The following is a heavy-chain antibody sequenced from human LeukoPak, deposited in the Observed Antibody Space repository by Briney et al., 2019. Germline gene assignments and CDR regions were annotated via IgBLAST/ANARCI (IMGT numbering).Heavy chain of an antibody. CDR3: ARDRDCSSTSCYENYFDY. CDR1: GGSISSYY. D-gene: IGHD2-2*01. J-gene: IGHJ4*02. Sequence: SETLSLTCTVSGGSISSYYWSWIRQPPGKGLEWIGYIYYSGSTNYNPSLKSRVTMSVDTSKNQFSLKLSSVTAADTAVYYCARDRDCSSTSCYENYFDYWGQGTLVTVSS. V-gene: IGHV4-59*12. CDR2: IYYSGST.